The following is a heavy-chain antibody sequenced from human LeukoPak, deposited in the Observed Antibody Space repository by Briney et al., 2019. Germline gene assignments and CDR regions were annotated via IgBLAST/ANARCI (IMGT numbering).Heavy chain of an antibody. Sequence: GASVKVSCKASGYTLTTYGISWVRLAPGQGLEWMGWISAYNGNTNYAQQFQGRVTMTTDTSMGTAYMELRSLRSDDTAVYYCARDLIAVRPGWFDPWGQGSLVTVSS. V-gene: IGHV1-18*01. D-gene: IGHD6-6*01. CDR1: GYTLTTYG. J-gene: IGHJ5*02. CDR2: ISAYNGNT. CDR3: ARDLIAVRPGWFDP.